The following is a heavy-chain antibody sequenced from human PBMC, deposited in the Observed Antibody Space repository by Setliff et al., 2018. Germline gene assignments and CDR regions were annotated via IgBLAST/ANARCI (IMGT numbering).Heavy chain of an antibody. J-gene: IGHJ5*02. CDR2: ISPHSGRA. V-gene: IGHV1-18*01. CDR3: ERLVRYCTATACQRTSGDDL. Sequence: ASVKVSCKASGYTFSDYGVSWVRQAPGQGLEWMGWISPHSGRAFYAPQFQDRVIMTADTSTNTAYLDLRSLRSDDTAVYYCERLVRYCTATACQRTSGDDLWGQGTLVTVSS. D-gene: IGHD2-8*01. CDR1: GYTFSDYG.